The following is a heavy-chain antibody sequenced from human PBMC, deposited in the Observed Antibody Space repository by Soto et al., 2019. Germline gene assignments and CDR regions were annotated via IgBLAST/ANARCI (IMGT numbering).Heavy chain of an antibody. CDR2: ISSSSSYI. CDR1: GFTFSSYS. V-gene: IGHV3-21*01. J-gene: IGHJ4*02. D-gene: IGHD2-2*02. CDR3: ARAHSYCSSTSCYNRFDY. Sequence: GGSLRLSCAASGFTFSSYSMNWVRQAPGKGLEWVSSISSSSSYIYYADSVKGRFTISRDNAKNSLYLQMNSLRAEDTAVYYCARAHSYCSSTSCYNRFDYWGQGPLVTVCS.